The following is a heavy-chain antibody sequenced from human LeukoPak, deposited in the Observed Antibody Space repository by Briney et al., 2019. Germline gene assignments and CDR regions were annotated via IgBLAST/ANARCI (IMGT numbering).Heavy chain of an antibody. V-gene: IGHV3-23*01. D-gene: IGHD3-10*01. CDR3: AKDRYYYGSGSYSDFDY. J-gene: IGHJ4*02. CDR1: GFTFSSYA. Sequence: GGSLRLSCAASGFTFSSYAMSWVGQAPGKGVEWVSAISGSGGSTYYADPVKGRFTIPRDNSKNTLYLQMNSLRAEDTAVYYCAKDRYYYGSGSYSDFDYWGQGTLVTVSS. CDR2: ISGSGGST.